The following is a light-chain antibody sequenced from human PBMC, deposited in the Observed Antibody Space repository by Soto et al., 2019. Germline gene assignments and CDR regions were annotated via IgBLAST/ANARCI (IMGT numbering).Light chain of an antibody. CDR2: DTS. CDR3: QHYNNWVLT. J-gene: IGKJ4*01. Sequence: IVMTQSPATLSVSLGERVTLSCRASRSAGNNLAWYQQRVGQAPKLVIFDTSTRATGIPARFSGSGSETAFTLTINSLQAEDFAVYYWQHYNNWVLTFGGGTKVEIK. CDR1: RSAGNN. V-gene: IGKV3D-15*01.